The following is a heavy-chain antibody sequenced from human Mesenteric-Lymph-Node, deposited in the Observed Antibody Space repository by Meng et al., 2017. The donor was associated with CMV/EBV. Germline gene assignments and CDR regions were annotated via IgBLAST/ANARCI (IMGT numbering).Heavy chain of an antibody. Sequence: GSLRLSCAASGFTFSTYGMLWVRQAPGKGLEWVAFIRYDGSNKYYADSVKGRFTISRDNSKNTLYLQMDSLRAEDTAVYYCAKDEGGEGAFDIWGQGTMVTVSS. CDR2: IRYDGSNK. D-gene: IGHD3-16*01. V-gene: IGHV3-30*02. CDR3: AKDEGGEGAFDI. CDR1: GFTFSTYG. J-gene: IGHJ3*02.